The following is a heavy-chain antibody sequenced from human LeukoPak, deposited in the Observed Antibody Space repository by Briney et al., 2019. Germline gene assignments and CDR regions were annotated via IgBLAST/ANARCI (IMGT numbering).Heavy chain of an antibody. CDR2: IYYSGST. D-gene: IGHD5-24*01. V-gene: IGHV4-59*01. CDR3: ASGRDGLHTFDY. Sequence: PSETLSLTCTVSGGSISSYYWSWIRQPPGKGLEWIGYIYYSGSTNYNPSLKSRVTISVDTSKNQFSLKLSSVTAAYTAVYYCASGRDGLHTFDYWGQGTLVTVSS. J-gene: IGHJ4*02. CDR1: GGSISSYY.